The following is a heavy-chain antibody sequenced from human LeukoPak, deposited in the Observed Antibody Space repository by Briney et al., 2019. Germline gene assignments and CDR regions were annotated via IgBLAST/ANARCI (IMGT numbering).Heavy chain of an antibody. J-gene: IGHJ4*02. CDR3: ARAQGYLGFNTPGY. CDR2: INPNSGGT. CDR1: RYTFTGYY. D-gene: IGHD2-15*01. V-gene: IGHV1-2*02. Sequence: ASVKVSCKASRYTFTGYYMHWVRQAPGQGLEWMGWINPNSGGTNYAQKFQGRVTMTRDTSISTAYMELSRLRSDDTAVYYCARAQGYLGFNTPGYWGQGTLVTVSS.